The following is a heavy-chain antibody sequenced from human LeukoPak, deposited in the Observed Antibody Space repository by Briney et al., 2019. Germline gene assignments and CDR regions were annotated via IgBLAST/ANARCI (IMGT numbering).Heavy chain of an antibody. CDR3: ARVREDYVFDY. CDR1: GFTFIIYL. V-gene: IGHV3-74*01. J-gene: IGHJ4*02. CDR2: INSDGSNT. Sequence: PGGSLRLSCAPSGFTFIIYLMHWVRQAPGKGLVWVSRINSDGSNTNYADSMKGRFTISRDNAKNALYLQMNSLRAEDTAVYYCARVREDYVFDYWGQGTLVTVSS. D-gene: IGHD3-16*01.